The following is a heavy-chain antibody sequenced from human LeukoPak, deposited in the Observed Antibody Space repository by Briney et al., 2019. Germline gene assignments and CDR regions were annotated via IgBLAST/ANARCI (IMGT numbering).Heavy chain of an antibody. CDR3: ARDLPPRGYGDYGKYP. J-gene: IGHJ5*02. CDR2: IIPIFGTA. CDR1: GGTFSSYA. Sequence: ASVKVSCKASGGTFSSYAISWVRQAPGQGLEWMGGIIPIFGTANYAQKFQGRVTITADESTSTAYMELSSLRSEDTAVYYCARDLPPRGYGDYGKYPWGQGTLVTVSS. D-gene: IGHD4-17*01. V-gene: IGHV1-69*13.